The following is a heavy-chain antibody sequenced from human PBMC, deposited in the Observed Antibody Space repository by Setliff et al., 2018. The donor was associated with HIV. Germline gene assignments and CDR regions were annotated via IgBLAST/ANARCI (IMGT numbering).Heavy chain of an antibody. CDR2: IFYGGTV. Sequence: SETLSLTCTVSGGSISSSNYYWAWIRQPPGKGLEWIGCIFYGGTVYHSGRMYFNPSLKSRVTISVDTSKNQISLKLSSVTAADTAVYYCARDRENYYDSTGAFDIWGQGTMVTVSS. CDR3: ARDRENYYDSTGAFDI. J-gene: IGHJ3*02. CDR1: GGSISSSNYY. V-gene: IGHV4-39*07. D-gene: IGHD3-22*01.